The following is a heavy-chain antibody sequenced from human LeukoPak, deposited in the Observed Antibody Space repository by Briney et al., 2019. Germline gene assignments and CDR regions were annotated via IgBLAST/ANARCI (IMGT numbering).Heavy chain of an antibody. V-gene: IGHV4-59*01. D-gene: IGHD2-15*01. CDR2: IYYSGST. CDR1: GGSISSYY. J-gene: IGHJ4*02. Sequence: SETLSPTCTVSGGSISSYYWSWIRQPPGKGLEWIGYIYYSGSTNYNPSLKSRVTISVDTSKNQFSLKLSSVTAADTAVYYCARSTDRYCSGGSCYPFYFDYWGQGTLVTVSS. CDR3: ARSTDRYCSGGSCYPFYFDY.